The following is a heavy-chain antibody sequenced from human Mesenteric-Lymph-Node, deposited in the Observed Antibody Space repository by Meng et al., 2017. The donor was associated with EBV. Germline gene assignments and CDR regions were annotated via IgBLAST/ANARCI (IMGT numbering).Heavy chain of an antibody. CDR1: GFSLTTRGVG. D-gene: IGHD3-10*01. Sequence: QDPLKESGPALVKPAHTVTLTCTFSGFSLTTRGVGGGWVRQPPGKALEWLALIYWDDDRRFTPSLKNRLTIAKDTSRDQVFLTLTDMDPVDTGTYYCAFSRLGDYFDSWGQGTLVTVSS. CDR2: IYWDDDR. J-gene: IGHJ4*02. V-gene: IGHV2-5*02. CDR3: AFSRLGDYFDS.